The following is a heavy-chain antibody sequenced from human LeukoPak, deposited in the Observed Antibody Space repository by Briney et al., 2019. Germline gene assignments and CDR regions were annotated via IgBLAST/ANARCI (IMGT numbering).Heavy chain of an antibody. Sequence: GSLKLSCAASGFTFDDYGMSWVRQAPGKGLEWISGVNWNGGSTGYADSVKGRFTISRDNSKNTLYLQMNSLRAEDTAVYYCARDAGYGYFGLFDYWGQGTLVTVSS. D-gene: IGHD5-18*01. J-gene: IGHJ4*02. V-gene: IGHV3-20*04. CDR1: GFTFDDYG. CDR2: VNWNGGST. CDR3: ARDAGYGYFGLFDY.